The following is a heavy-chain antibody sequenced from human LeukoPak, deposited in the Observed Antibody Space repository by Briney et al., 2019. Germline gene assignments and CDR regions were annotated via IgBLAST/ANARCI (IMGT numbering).Heavy chain of an antibody. J-gene: IGHJ4*02. D-gene: IGHD3-10*01. V-gene: IGHV4-34*01. CDR3: ARRGRGSLGFDY. CDR1: GGSFSGYY. CDR2: INHSGST. Sequence: SETLSLTCAVYGGSFSGYYWSWIRQPPGKGLEWIGEINHSGSTNYNPSLKSRVTISVDTSKNQFSLKLSSVTAADTAVYYCARRGRGSLGFDYWGQGTLVTVSS.